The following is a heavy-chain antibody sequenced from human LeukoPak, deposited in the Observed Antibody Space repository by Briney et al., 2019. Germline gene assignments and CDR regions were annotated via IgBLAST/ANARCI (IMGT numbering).Heavy chain of an antibody. CDR3: VKDRPTWPIDH. CDR2: ISSSGVTT. J-gene: IGHJ4*02. V-gene: IGHV3-23*01. CDR1: GFTFTSYS. Sequence: PGGSLRLSCAASGFTFTSYSMSWVRQAPGKGLEWVSSISSSGVTTYYADSAKGRFSISRDNSKNTLYLQINSLRDEDTAVYFCVKDRPTWPIDHWGQGTLVTVSS. D-gene: IGHD5-12*01.